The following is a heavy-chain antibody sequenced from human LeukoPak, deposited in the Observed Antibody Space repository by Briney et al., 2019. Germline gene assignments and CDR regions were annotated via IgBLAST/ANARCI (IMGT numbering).Heavy chain of an antibody. V-gene: IGHV3-21*01. CDR1: GFTFSSHS. CDR3: ASELVPLGY. CDR2: ISSSSSYI. J-gene: IGHJ4*02. Sequence: GGSLRLSCAASGFTFSSHSMNWVRQAPGKGLEWVSSISSSSSYIYYADSVKGRFTISRDNAKNSLYLQMNSLRAEDTAVYYCASELVPLGYWGQGTLVTVSS. D-gene: IGHD6-6*01.